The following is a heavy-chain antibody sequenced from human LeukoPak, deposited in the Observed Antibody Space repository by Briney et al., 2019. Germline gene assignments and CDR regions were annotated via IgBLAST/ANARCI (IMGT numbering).Heavy chain of an antibody. J-gene: IGHJ4*02. Sequence: GGSLRLSCAASGFTFSNYWMHWVRQAPGKGLVWVSRINSDGGTTTYADSVKGRFTTSRDNAKNTVYLQMNSLRAEDTAVYYCTRGGVDYWGQGTLVTVSS. CDR3: TRGGVDY. CDR2: INSDGGTT. D-gene: IGHD3-16*01. CDR1: GFTFSNYW. V-gene: IGHV3-74*01.